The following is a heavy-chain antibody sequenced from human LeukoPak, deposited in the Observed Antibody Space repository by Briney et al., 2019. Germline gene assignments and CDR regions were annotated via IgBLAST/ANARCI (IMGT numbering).Heavy chain of an antibody. CDR3: ARVGCSSTSCYRGAFDI. CDR2: INPNSGGT. J-gene: IGHJ3*02. Sequence: GASVKVSCKASGYTFTGYYMHWVRQAPGQGLEWMGWINPNSGGTNYAQKFQGRVTMTRDTSISTAYMELSRLRSDDTAMYYCARVGCSSTSCYRGAFDIWGQGTMVTVSS. D-gene: IGHD2-2*02. V-gene: IGHV1-2*02. CDR1: GYTFTGYY.